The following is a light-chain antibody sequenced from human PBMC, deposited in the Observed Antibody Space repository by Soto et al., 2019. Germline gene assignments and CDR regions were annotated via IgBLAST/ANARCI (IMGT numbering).Light chain of an antibody. V-gene: IGKV3-11*01. J-gene: IGKJ1*01. CDR3: QQYSNWPRT. Sequence: EIVMTQSPGTLSLSPGERATLSCRASQSVSSYLAWYQQKPGQAPRLLISDASDRATGIPDRFSGSGSGADFTLTISRLVPEDFAVYYCQQYSNWPRTFGQGTKVDI. CDR2: DAS. CDR1: QSVSSY.